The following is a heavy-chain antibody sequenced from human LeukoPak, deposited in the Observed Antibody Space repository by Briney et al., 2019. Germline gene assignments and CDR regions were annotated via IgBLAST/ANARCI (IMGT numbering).Heavy chain of an antibody. CDR3: AKDGGSLTYYFDY. D-gene: IGHD1-26*01. V-gene: IGHV3-48*01. CDR2: ISSSSSTI. CDR1: GFTFSSYS. J-gene: IGHJ4*02. Sequence: PGGSLRLSCAASGFTFSSYSMNWVRQAPGKGLEWVSHISSSSSTIYYADSVKGRFTISRDNAKNSLYLQMNSLRAEDTAVYYCAKDGGSLTYYFDYWGQGTLVTVSS.